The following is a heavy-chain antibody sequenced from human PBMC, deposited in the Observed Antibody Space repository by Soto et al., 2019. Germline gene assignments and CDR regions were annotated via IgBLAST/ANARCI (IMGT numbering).Heavy chain of an antibody. CDR1: GFTFSSYA. CDR3: ARERGYSGYDPSDYYDSSGPDAFDI. CDR2: ISGSGGST. Sequence: GGSLRLSCAASGFTFSSYAMSWVRQAPGKGLEWVSAISGSGGSTYYADSVKGRFTISRDNSKNTLYLQMNSLRAEDTAVYYCARERGYSGYDPSDYYDSSGPDAFDIWGQGTMVTVSS. V-gene: IGHV3-23*01. D-gene: IGHD5-12*01. J-gene: IGHJ3*02.